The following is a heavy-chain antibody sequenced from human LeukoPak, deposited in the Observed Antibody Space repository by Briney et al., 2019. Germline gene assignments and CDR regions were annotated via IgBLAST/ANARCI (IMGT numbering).Heavy chain of an antibody. J-gene: IGHJ5*02. D-gene: IGHD2-15*01. Sequence: EASVNVSCKASGYTFTSYYMHWVRQAPGQGLEWMRIINPSGGSTSYAQKFQGRVTMTRDMSTSTVYMELSSLRSEDTAVYYCARGGYCSGGSCYSSFGWFDPWGQGTLVTVSS. V-gene: IGHV1-46*01. CDR3: ARGGYCSGGSCYSSFGWFDP. CDR1: GYTFTSYY. CDR2: INPSGGST.